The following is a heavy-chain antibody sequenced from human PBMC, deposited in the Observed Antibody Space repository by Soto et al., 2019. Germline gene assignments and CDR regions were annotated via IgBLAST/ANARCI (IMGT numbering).Heavy chain of an antibody. D-gene: IGHD3-9*01. J-gene: IGHJ6*02. Sequence: ASVKVSCESSGYTFTSYGISWVRQAPGQGLEWMGWISAYNGNTNYAQKLQGRVTMTTDTSTSTAYMELRSLRSDDTAVYYWARYLPLFACPRPYAYYYDCRYAWAQGTTFTFSS. CDR2: ISAYNGNT. CDR3: ARYLPLFACPRPYAYYYDCRYA. CDR1: GYTFTSYG. V-gene: IGHV1-18*01.